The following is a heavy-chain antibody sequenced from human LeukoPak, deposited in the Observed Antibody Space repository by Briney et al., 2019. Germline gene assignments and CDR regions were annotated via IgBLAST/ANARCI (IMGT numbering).Heavy chain of an antibody. CDR1: GGSISSGGYY. J-gene: IGHJ4*02. D-gene: IGHD5-12*01. V-gene: IGHV4-31*03. Sequence: SETLSLTCTVSGGSISSGGYYWSWIRQHPGKGLEWIGYIYYSGSTYYNPSLKSRVTISVDTSKNQFSLKLSSVTAADTAVYYCARHQFYSGYDVDYWGQGTLVTVSS. CDR2: IYYSGST. CDR3: ARHQFYSGYDVDY.